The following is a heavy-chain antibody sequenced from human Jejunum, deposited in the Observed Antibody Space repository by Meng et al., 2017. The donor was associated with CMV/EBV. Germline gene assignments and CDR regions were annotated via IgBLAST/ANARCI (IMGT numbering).Heavy chain of an antibody. J-gene: IGHJ4*02. CDR1: YTCTGYY. D-gene: IGHD2-2*01. CDR2: INPNSGGT. Sequence: YTCTGYYMHWVRQAPGQGLEWMGWINPNSGGTNYAQKFQGRVTMTRDTSISTAYMELSRLRSDDTAVYYCAREDIVVVPAAMPLDYWGQGTLVTVSS. V-gene: IGHV1-2*02. CDR3: AREDIVVVPAAMPLDY.